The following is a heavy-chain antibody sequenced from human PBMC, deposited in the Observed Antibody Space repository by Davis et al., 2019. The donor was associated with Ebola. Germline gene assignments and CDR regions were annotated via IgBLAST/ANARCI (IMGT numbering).Heavy chain of an antibody. Sequence: SATLSLTCTVSGGSISSYYWSWIRQPPGKGLEWIGYIYYSGSTNYNPSLKSRVTISVDTSKNQFSLKLSSVTAADTAVYYCARRTYDFGMDVWGQGTTVTVSS. D-gene: IGHD3-3*01. CDR2: IYYSGST. V-gene: IGHV4-59*08. J-gene: IGHJ6*02. CDR3: ARRTYDFGMDV. CDR1: GGSISSYY.